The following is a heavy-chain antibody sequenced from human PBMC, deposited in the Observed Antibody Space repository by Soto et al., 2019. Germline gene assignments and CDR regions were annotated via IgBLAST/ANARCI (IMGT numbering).Heavy chain of an antibody. D-gene: IGHD1-1*01. CDR2: IWYDGSNK. Sequence: QVQLVESGGGVVQPGRSLRLSCAASGFTFSSYGMHWVRQAPGKGLEWVAVIWYDGSNKYYADSVKGRFTISRDNSKNTLYLQMNSLRAEDKAVYYCARVERGSYYDYWGQGTLVTVSS. CDR1: GFTFSSYG. J-gene: IGHJ4*02. V-gene: IGHV3-33*01. CDR3: ARVERGSYYDY.